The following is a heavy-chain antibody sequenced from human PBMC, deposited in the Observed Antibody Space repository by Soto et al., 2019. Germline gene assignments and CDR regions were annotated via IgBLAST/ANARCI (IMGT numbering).Heavy chain of an antibody. CDR1: SGSISSSNW. V-gene: IGHV4-4*02. D-gene: IGHD5-18*01. CDR2: FSHSGGT. Sequence: SETLSLTCAVSSGSISSSNWWSWVRQPPGKGLEWTGEFSHSGGTNSNPSLKSRVTTSVDKSKNQFSLRLSSVTAADTAVYYCARQMYGNSFGSGFDYWGQGTPVTVSS. CDR3: ARQMYGNSFGSGFDY. J-gene: IGHJ4*02.